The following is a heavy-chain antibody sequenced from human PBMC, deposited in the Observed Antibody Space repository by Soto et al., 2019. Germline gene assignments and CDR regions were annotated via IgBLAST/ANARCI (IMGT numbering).Heavy chain of an antibody. D-gene: IGHD4-4*01. V-gene: IGHV1-18*01. Sequence: QVQLVQSGAEVKKPGASVKVSCKASGYTFTSYGISWVRQAPGQGLEWMGWISAYNGNTNDAQKLQGRVTMTTDTSASTAYMELRSLRSDDADVYYCARGGACLTVTTLWPFYYCGMDVWGQGTTDTVSS. CDR1: GYTFTSYG. CDR3: ARGGACLTVTTLWPFYYCGMDV. J-gene: IGHJ6*02. CDR2: ISAYNGNT.